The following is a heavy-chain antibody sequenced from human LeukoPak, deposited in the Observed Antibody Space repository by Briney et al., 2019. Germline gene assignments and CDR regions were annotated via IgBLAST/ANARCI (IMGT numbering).Heavy chain of an antibody. Sequence: SETLSLTCTVSGYSISTGYYWDWIRQPPGKGLEWIGTFYHGGSTYYNPSLKSRVTISVDTSKNQFSLKLSSVTAADTAVYYCARSYRSGSYEDWGQGTLVTVSS. CDR3: ARSYRSGSYED. D-gene: IGHD1-26*01. V-gene: IGHV4-38-2*02. CDR1: GYSISTGYY. J-gene: IGHJ4*02. CDR2: FYHGGST.